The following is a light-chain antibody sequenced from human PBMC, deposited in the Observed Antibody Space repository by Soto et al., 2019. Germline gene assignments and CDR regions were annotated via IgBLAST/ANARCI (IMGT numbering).Light chain of an antibody. CDR2: DAS. Sequence: EIVMTQSPSTLSVYTGERATLSCRASLSVSRNLAWYQQKPGQAPRLLIFDASTRATGIPARFSGSGSGTEFTLTITSLQSEDFAVYYCQQYNAWPRTFGQGTKVDIK. CDR3: QQYNAWPRT. J-gene: IGKJ1*01. V-gene: IGKV3-15*01. CDR1: LSVSRN.